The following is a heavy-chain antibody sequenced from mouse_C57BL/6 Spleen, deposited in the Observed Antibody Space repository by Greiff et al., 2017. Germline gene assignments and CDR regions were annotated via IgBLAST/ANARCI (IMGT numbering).Heavy chain of an antibody. V-gene: IGHV7-3*01. Sequence: EVQVVESGGGLVQPGGSLSLSCAASGFTFTDYYMSWVRQPPGKALEWLGFIRNKANGYTTEYSASVKGRFTISRDNSQISLYLTMKALRAEDSATYYGARYYYGSSWYFDVWGTGTTVTVSS. CDR1: GFTFTDYY. CDR2: IRNKANGYTT. J-gene: IGHJ1*03. D-gene: IGHD1-1*01. CDR3: ARYYYGSSWYFDV.